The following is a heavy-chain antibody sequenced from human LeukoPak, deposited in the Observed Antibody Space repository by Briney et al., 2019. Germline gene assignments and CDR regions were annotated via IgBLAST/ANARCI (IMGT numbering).Heavy chain of an antibody. CDR2: INPNSGGT. Sequence: ASVKVSCKASGYDFINYGISWARQSPGQGLEWMGWINPNSGGTNYAQKFQGRVTMTRDTSISTAYMELSRLRSDDTAVYYCARGGWLQYYNYYYMDVWGKGTTVTVSS. J-gene: IGHJ6*03. CDR3: ARGGWLQYYNYYYMDV. CDR1: GYDFINYG. V-gene: IGHV1-2*02. D-gene: IGHD5-24*01.